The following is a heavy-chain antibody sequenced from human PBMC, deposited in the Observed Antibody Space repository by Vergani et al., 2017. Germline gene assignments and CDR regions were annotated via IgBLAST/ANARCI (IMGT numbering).Heavy chain of an antibody. J-gene: IGHJ3*01. CDR2: ISSSGSP. CDR1: GDSISRSHFY. Sequence: QLQLQESGPGLMKPSETLSLSFRVSGDSISRSHFYWGFIRQPPGKGLEWIGSISSSGSPYYNPTLKSRLAFSVDTSKNLFSLRLKSVTATDTGMYYCARPVGPSAIADGSHVWGQGTMVTVS. D-gene: IGHD3-10*01. CDR3: ARPVGPSAIADGSHV. V-gene: IGHV4-39*02.